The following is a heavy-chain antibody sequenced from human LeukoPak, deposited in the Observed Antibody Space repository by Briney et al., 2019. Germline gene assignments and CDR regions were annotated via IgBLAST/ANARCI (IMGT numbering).Heavy chain of an antibody. CDR3: ARIGDYYGSGSSAYFDY. V-gene: IGHV2-70*01. CDR1: GFSLSTSGMC. Sequence: SGPTLVNPTQTLTLTCTFSGFSLSTSGMCVGWIRQPPGKALEWLAHIHWDDDKYYSTSLKTRLTISKDTSKNQVVLTMTNMDPVDTATYYCARIGDYYGSGSSAYFDYWGQGTLVTVSS. D-gene: IGHD3-10*01. J-gene: IGHJ4*02. CDR2: IHWDDDK.